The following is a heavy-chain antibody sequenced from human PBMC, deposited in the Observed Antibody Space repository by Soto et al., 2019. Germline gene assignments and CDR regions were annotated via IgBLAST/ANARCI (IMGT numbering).Heavy chain of an antibody. D-gene: IGHD3-22*01. V-gene: IGHV3-30*18. CDR3: VKADYYDSSGSHSY. J-gene: IGHJ4*02. CDR2: ISYDGSNK. Sequence: PGGSLRLSXAASGFTFSSYGMHWVRQAPGKGLEWVAVISYDGSNKYYADSVKGRFTISRDNSKNTLYLQMNSLRAEDTAVYYWVKADYYDSSGSHSYWGQGTLVTVSS. CDR1: GFTFSSYG.